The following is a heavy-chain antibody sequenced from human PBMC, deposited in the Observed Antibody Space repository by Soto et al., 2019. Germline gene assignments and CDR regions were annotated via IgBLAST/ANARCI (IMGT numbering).Heavy chain of an antibody. J-gene: IGHJ4*02. V-gene: IGHV1-8*01. CDR1: GYTFTNYD. CDR2: MNPNSGNT. D-gene: IGHD2-2*01. CDR3: ARGPMSCTSSSCPYFFDY. Sequence: QVQLVQSGAEVKKPGASVKVSCKASGYTFTNYDINWVRQATGQGLDWMGWMNPNSGNTGYAQKLQGRVTMTRNTSMSTASMELSSLRSEDTAVYYCARGPMSCTSSSCPYFFDYWAQGTLVTVSS.